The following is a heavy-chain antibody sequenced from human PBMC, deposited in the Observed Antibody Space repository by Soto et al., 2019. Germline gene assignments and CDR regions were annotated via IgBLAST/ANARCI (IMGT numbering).Heavy chain of an antibody. Sequence: SVKVSCKASGYSFTDYHIHWVRQAPGQGLEWLGRINPIFGTANYAQKFQGRVTITADESTSTAYMELSSRRSEDTAVYYCARTPPSPSGWYYFDYWGQGTLVTVSS. CDR1: GYSFTDYH. CDR3: ARTPPSPSGWYYFDY. V-gene: IGHV1-69*13. J-gene: IGHJ4*02. D-gene: IGHD6-19*01. CDR2: INPIFGTA.